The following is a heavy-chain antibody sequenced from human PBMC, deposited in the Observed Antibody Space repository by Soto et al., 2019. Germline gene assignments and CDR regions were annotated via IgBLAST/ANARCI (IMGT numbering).Heavy chain of an antibody. V-gene: IGHV1-69*13. J-gene: IGHJ3*02. Sequence: SVKVSCKASGGTFSSYAISWVRQAPGQGLEWMGGIIPIFGTANYAQKFQGRVTITADESTSTAYMELSSLRSEDTAVYYCARGDGRIYYDSSGYYLPSLDAFDIWGQGTMVTVSS. D-gene: IGHD3-22*01. CDR1: GGTFSSYA. CDR2: IIPIFGTA. CDR3: ARGDGRIYYDSSGYYLPSLDAFDI.